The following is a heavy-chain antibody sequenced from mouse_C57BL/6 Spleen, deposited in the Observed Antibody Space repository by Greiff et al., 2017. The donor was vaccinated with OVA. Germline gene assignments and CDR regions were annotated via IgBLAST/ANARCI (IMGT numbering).Heavy chain of an antibody. CDR3: ASGDYEGVFAY. Sequence: EVHLVESGGGLVKPGGSLKLSCAASGFTFSDYGMHWVRQAPEKGLEWVAYISSGSSTIYYADTVKGRFTISRDNAKNTLFLQMTSLRSEDTAMYYCASGDYEGVFAYWGQGTLVTVSA. V-gene: IGHV5-17*01. D-gene: IGHD2-13*01. J-gene: IGHJ3*01. CDR2: ISSGSSTI. CDR1: GFTFSDYG.